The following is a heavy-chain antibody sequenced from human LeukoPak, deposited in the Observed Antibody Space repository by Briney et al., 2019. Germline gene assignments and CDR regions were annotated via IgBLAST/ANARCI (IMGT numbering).Heavy chain of an antibody. Sequence: GGSLRLSCAASGFTFSSYWMHWVRQAPGKGLEWVALISYDGSNKYYADSVKGRFTISRDNSKNTLYLQMNSLRAEDTAVYYCARGLTDYFDFWGQGTLVTVSS. CDR3: ARGLTDYFDF. V-gene: IGHV3-30*03. D-gene: IGHD1-14*01. CDR2: ISYDGSNK. CDR1: GFTFSSYW. J-gene: IGHJ4*02.